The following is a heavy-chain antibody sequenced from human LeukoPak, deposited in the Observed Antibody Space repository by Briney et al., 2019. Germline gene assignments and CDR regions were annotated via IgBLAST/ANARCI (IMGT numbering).Heavy chain of an antibody. D-gene: IGHD3-10*01. CDR3: AKARKEYYYGSGSYYTGAFDI. V-gene: IGHV3-23*01. J-gene: IGHJ3*02. CDR2: ISGSGGST. Sequence: GGSLRLSCAASGFTFSSYAMSWVRQAPGKGLEWVSAISGSGGSTYYADSVKGRFTISRDNSKNTLYLQMNRLRAEDTAVYYCAKARKEYYYGSGSYYTGAFDIWGQGTMVTVSS. CDR1: GFTFSSYA.